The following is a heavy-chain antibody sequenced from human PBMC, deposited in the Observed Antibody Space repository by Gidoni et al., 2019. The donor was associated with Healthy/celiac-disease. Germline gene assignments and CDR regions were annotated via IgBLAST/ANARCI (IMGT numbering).Heavy chain of an antibody. Sequence: EVQLVESGGGLVQPGGSLRLSCAASGFTFSSYWMSWVRQAPGKGLEWVANIKQDGSEKYYVDSVKGRFTISRDNAKNSLYLQMNSLRAEDTAVYYCARDHVSSSWYQAFDIWGQGTMVTVSS. J-gene: IGHJ3*02. CDR1: GFTFSSYW. CDR2: IKQDGSEK. V-gene: IGHV3-7*05. D-gene: IGHD6-13*01. CDR3: ARDHVSSSWYQAFDI.